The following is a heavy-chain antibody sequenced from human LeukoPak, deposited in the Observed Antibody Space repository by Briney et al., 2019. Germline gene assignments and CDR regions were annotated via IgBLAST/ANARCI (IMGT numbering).Heavy chain of an antibody. CDR2: IYSAGDT. V-gene: IGHV3-53*01. CDR3: ARGEGGILATPGDY. D-gene: IGHD1-14*01. Sequence: PGGSLRLSCAASGFAVSSNYMSWVRQAPGKGPEWVSVIYSAGDTYYAGSVKGRFTISRDNSKSTLYLQMNSLRVEDTAVYYCARGEGGILATPGDYWGQGTLVTVSS. J-gene: IGHJ4*02. CDR1: GFAVSSNY.